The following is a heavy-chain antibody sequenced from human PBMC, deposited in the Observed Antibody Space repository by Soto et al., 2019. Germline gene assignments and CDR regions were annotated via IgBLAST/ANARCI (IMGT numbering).Heavy chain of an antibody. CDR2: ISKSNTYI. CDR3: ARGEYR. D-gene: IGHD5-12*01. V-gene: IGHV3-21*01. Sequence: GGSLRLSCAASGFTFSSYTMNWVRQAPGKGLEWVSSISKSNTYIYYADSVKGRFTISRDNAKNSLYLQMNSLRAEDTAVYYCARGEYRWGQGTLVTVSS. CDR1: GFTFSSYT. J-gene: IGHJ4*02.